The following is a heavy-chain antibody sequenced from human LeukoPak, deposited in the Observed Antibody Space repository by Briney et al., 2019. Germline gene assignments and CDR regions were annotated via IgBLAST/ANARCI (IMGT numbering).Heavy chain of an antibody. CDR2: INPNSGGT. J-gene: IGHJ4*02. Sequence: ASVKVSCKASEYTFTGYYMHWVRQAPGQGLEWMGRINPNSGGTNYAQKFQGKVTMTRDTSISTAYMELSRLRSDDTAVYYCARDRYVWGSYPDYWGQGTLVTVSS. CDR3: ARDRYVWGSYPDY. CDR1: EYTFTGYY. V-gene: IGHV1-2*06. D-gene: IGHD3-16*02.